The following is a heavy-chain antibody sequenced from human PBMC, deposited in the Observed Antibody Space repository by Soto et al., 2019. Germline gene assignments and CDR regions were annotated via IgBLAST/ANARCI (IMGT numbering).Heavy chain of an antibody. V-gene: IGHV3-53*01. CDR1: GFTVSSNY. Sequence: GGSLRLSCAASGFTVSSNYMRWVRQAPGKGLEWVSVIYSGGSTYYADSVKGRFTISRDNSKNTLYLQMNSLRAEDTAVYYCAREAPLNYDFWSGYCPYCYYGMDVGGQGTTVTVSS. D-gene: IGHD3-3*01. CDR2: IYSGGST. CDR3: AREAPLNYDFWSGYCPYCYYGMDV. J-gene: IGHJ6*02.